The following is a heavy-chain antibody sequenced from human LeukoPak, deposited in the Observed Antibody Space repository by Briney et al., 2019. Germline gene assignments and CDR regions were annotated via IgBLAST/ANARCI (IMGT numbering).Heavy chain of an antibody. J-gene: IGHJ6*02. D-gene: IGHD4-17*01. Sequence: SVKVSCKASGGTFSSYAISWVRQAPGQGLELMGGIIPIFSTANYAQKFQGRVTITADESTSTAYMELSSLRSEDTAVYYCARWVFDGDYVGYYYYGMDVWGQGTTVTVSS. V-gene: IGHV1-69*01. CDR3: ARWVFDGDYVGYYYYGMDV. CDR2: IIPIFSTA. CDR1: GGTFSSYA.